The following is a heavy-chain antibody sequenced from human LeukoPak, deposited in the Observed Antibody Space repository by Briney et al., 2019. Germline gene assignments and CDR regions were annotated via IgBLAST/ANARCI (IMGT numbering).Heavy chain of an antibody. J-gene: IGHJ4*02. V-gene: IGHV3-33*06. CDR1: GFTFSSYG. D-gene: IGHD3-22*01. CDR3: AKDSSGRFDY. Sequence: PGRSLRLSCAASGFTFSSYGMHWVRQAPGKGLEGVAVIWYDGSNKYYADSVKGRFTISRDNSKNTLYLQMNSLRTEDTAVYYCAKDSSGRFDYWGQGTLVTVSS. CDR2: IWYDGSNK.